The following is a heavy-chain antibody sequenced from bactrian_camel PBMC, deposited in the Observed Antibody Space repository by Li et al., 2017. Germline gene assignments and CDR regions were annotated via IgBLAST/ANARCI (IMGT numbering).Heavy chain of an antibody. J-gene: IGHJ4*01. CDR3: LTIEGGIPITTFPSCDH. CDR1: AHRFSDNC. Sequence: QVQLVESGGGSVQPGGSLRLTCKLSAHRFSDNCVAWFPDGPSREREGVASICTAAGDTFYADSVKGRFTISHDNTKNTVYLQTGNLKPEDTAAYHCLTIEGGIPITTFPSCDHWGQGTQVTVS. V-gene: IGHV3S6*01. D-gene: IGHD2*01. CDR2: ICTAAGDT.